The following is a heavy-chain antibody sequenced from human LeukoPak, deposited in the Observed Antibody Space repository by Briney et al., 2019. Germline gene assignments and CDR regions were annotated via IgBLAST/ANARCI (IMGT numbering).Heavy chain of an antibody. J-gene: IGHJ6*02. Sequence: SETLSLTCAVYGGSFSGYYWSWIRQPPGKGLEWIGEINHSGSTNYNPSLKSRVTISVDTSKNQFSLKLSSVTAADTAVYYCARGLVSVVRGVIKASYYYGMDVWGQGTTVTVSS. D-gene: IGHD3-10*01. V-gene: IGHV4-34*01. CDR3: ARGLVSVVRGVIKASYYYGMDV. CDR2: INHSGST. CDR1: GGSFSGYY.